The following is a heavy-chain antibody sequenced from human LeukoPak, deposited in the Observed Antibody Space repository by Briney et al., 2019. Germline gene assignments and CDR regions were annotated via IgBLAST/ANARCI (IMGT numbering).Heavy chain of an antibody. CDR2: IIPIFGTA. CDR3: ARGRSISSYMDV. Sequence: SVKVSCKASGGTFSSYAISWVRQAPGRGLEWMGGIIPIFGTANYAQKFQGRVTITTDESTSTAYMELSSLRSEDTAVYYCARGRSISSYMDVWGKGTTVTVSS. V-gene: IGHV1-69*05. J-gene: IGHJ6*03. CDR1: GGTFSSYA. D-gene: IGHD6-6*01.